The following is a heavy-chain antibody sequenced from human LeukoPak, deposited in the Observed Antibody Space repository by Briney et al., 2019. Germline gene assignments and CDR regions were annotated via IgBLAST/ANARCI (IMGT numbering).Heavy chain of an antibody. Sequence: PGGSLRLSCAASGFTFSSYAMSWVRQAPGKGLEWVSAISGSGGSTYYADSVKGRFTISRDNSKSTLYLQMNSLRAEDTAVYYCAADGRKWELLPSLDYWGQGTLVTVSS. CDR2: ISGSGGST. CDR3: AADGRKWELLPSLDY. J-gene: IGHJ4*02. CDR1: GFTFSSYA. V-gene: IGHV3-23*01. D-gene: IGHD1-26*01.